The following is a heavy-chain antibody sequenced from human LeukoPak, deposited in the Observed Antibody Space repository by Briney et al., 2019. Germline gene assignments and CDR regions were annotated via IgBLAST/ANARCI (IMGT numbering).Heavy chain of an antibody. J-gene: IGHJ4*02. CDR1: GYSISSGYY. V-gene: IGHV4-38-2*02. D-gene: IGHD4-17*01. CDR2: IHYSGST. CDR3: ARADYGDYVTSKYYFDY. Sequence: SETLSLTCTVSGYSISSGYYWGWIRQPPGKGLEWVGGIHYSGSTYYNPSLKSRVTISVDTSKSQFSLKLSSVTAADTAVYYCARADYGDYVTSKYYFDYWGQGTLVTVSS.